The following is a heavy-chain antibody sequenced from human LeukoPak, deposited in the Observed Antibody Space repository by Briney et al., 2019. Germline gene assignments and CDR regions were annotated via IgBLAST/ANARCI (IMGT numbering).Heavy chain of an antibody. V-gene: IGHV1-18*01. CDR3: ASVQSGFDGAFDI. D-gene: IGHD3-3*01. CDR2: ISAYNGNT. Sequence: GASVKVSCKASGYTFTSYGISWVRQAPGQGLEWMGWISAYNGNTNYAQKFQGRVTITADKSTSTAYMELSSLRSEDTAVYYCASVQSGFDGAFDIWGQGTMVTVSS. J-gene: IGHJ3*02. CDR1: GYTFTSYG.